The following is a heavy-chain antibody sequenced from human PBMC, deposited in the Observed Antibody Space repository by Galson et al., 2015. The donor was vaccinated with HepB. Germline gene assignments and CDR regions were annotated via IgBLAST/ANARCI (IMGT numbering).Heavy chain of an antibody. Sequence: SVKVSCKAYGYNFTSYGISWVRQAPGQGLEWMGWISAYNGNTNYAQKLQGRVTMTTDTSTGTAYMELRGLRSDDTAVYYCARDLYYYDSSGYYYVTDYWGQGTLVTVSS. CDR1: GYNFTSYG. CDR2: ISAYNGNT. V-gene: IGHV1-18*04. CDR3: ARDLYYYDSSGYYYVTDY. J-gene: IGHJ4*02. D-gene: IGHD3-22*01.